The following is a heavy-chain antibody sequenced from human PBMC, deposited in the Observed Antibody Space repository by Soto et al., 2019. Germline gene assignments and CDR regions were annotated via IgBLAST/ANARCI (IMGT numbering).Heavy chain of an antibody. V-gene: IGHV1-8*01. J-gene: IGHJ4*02. D-gene: IGHD5-18*01. CDR2: MNPNSGNT. CDR1: GYTFTSYD. CDR3: ARGPDLYSYEILVDY. Sequence: QVQLVQSGAEVKKPGASVKVSCKASGYTFTSYDINWVRQATGQGLEWMGWMNPNSGNTGYAQKFQGRVTMNRNTSIRTAYMEMSSIRSEDTAVYYCARGPDLYSYEILVDYWGQGTLVTVSS.